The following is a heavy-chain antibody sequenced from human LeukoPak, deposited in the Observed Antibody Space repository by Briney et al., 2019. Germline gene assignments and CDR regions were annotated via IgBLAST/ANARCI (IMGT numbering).Heavy chain of an antibody. J-gene: IGHJ5*02. V-gene: IGHV3-20*04. D-gene: IGHD6-6*01. CDR2: INWNGGST. Sequence: GGSLRLSCAASGFTFDDYGMSWVRQAPGKGLEWVSGINWNGGSTGYADSVKSRFTISRDNAKNSLYLQMNSLRAEDTALYYCARAKSIAARKDWFDPWGQGTLVTVSS. CDR3: ARAKSIAARKDWFDP. CDR1: GFTFDDYG.